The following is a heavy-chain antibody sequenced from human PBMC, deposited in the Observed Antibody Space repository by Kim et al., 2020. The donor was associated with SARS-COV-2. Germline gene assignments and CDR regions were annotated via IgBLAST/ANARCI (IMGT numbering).Heavy chain of an antibody. V-gene: IGHV1-8*01. J-gene: IGHJ4*02. CDR2: MNPNSGNT. D-gene: IGHD4-17*01. CDR3: AASSFGLRLDYGEPEVDY. CDR1: GYTFTSYD. Sequence: ASVKVSCKASGYTFTSYDINWVRQATGQGLEGMGWMNPNSGNTGYAQKFQGRVTMTRNTSISTAYMELRSLRSEDTAVYYCAASSFGLRLDYGEPEVDYWGQGTLVTVSS.